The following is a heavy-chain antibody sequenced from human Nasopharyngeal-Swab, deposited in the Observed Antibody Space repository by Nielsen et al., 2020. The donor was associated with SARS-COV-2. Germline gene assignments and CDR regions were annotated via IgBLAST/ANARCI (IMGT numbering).Heavy chain of an antibody. J-gene: IGHJ4*02. Sequence: SETLSLTCTVSGGSVSSGSYYWSWIRQPPGKGLEWIGYIYYSGSTNYNPSLKSRVTISVDTSKNQFSLKLSSVTAADTAVYYCARSGDDFWSGYFDYWGQGTLVTSPQ. D-gene: IGHD3-3*01. CDR2: IYYSGST. CDR1: GGSVSSGSYY. V-gene: IGHV4-61*01. CDR3: ARSGDDFWSGYFDY.